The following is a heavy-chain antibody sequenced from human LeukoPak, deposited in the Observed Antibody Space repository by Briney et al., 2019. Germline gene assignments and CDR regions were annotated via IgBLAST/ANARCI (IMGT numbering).Heavy chain of an antibody. Sequence: GASVKVSCKASGYTFTGYYMHWVRQAPGQGLEWMGWINPNSGGTNYAQKFQGRVTMTRDTSISTAYMELSRLRSDDTAVYYCARHDFWSGSYAFDIWGQGTMVTVSS. CDR2: INPNSGGT. CDR1: GYTFTGYY. CDR3: ARHDFWSGSYAFDI. V-gene: IGHV1-2*02. D-gene: IGHD3-3*01. J-gene: IGHJ3*02.